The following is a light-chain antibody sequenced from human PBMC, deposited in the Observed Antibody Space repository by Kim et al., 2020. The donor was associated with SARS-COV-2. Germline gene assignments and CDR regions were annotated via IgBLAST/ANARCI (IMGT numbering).Light chain of an antibody. V-gene: IGKV3-20*01. CDR2: GAS. CDR1: QTVTSNY. CDR3: QQYGSSPAT. J-gene: IGKJ1*01. Sequence: SSGERATLSCRASQTVTSNYLAWYQQKPGQAPRLLIYGASSRATGISDRCSGSGSGTDFTRTISRLEPEDFAVYYCQQYGSSPATFGQGTKVDIK.